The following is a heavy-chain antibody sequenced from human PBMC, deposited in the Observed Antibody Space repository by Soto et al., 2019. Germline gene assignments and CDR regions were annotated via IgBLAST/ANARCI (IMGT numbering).Heavy chain of an antibody. CDR1: GGTFSSYA. J-gene: IGHJ6*02. CDR2: IITIFGKA. V-gene: IGHV1-69*12. D-gene: IGHD5-18*01. Sequence: QVQLVQSGAEVKKPGSSVKVSCKASGGTFSSYASSWVRQAPGQGLEWMGGIITIFGKANYAQKFQGRVTITADESTSTAYMELSSLRSEDTAVYYCASHSYGYFPHYYHGMDVWGQGTTVTVSS. CDR3: ASHSYGYFPHYYHGMDV.